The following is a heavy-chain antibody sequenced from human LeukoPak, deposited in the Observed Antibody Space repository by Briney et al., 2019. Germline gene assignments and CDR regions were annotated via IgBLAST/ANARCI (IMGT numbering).Heavy chain of an antibody. J-gene: IGHJ4*02. CDR1: GGSFSGYY. CDR2: IDHSGST. D-gene: IGHD6-19*01. Sequence: SSETLSLTCAVYGGSFSGYYWSWIRQPPGKGLEWIGEIDHSGSTNYNPSLKSRVTISVDTSKNQFSLKLSSVTAADTAVYYCARHSSRGFDYWGQGTLVTVSS. CDR3: ARHSSRGFDY. V-gene: IGHV4-34*01.